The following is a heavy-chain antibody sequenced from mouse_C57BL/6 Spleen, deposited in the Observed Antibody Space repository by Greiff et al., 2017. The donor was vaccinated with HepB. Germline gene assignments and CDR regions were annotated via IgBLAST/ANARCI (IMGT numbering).Heavy chain of an antibody. J-gene: IGHJ3*01. CDR2: IDPSDSYT. V-gene: IGHV1-69*01. CDR1: GYTFTSYW. CDR3: ARGDPYGNYPAY. Sequence: VQLQQPGAELVMPGASVKLSCKASGYTFTSYWMHWVKQRPGQGLEWIGEIDPSDSYTNYNQKFKGKSTLTVDKSSSTAYMQLSSLTSEDSAVYYCARGDPYGNYPAYWGQGTLVTVSA. D-gene: IGHD2-10*02.